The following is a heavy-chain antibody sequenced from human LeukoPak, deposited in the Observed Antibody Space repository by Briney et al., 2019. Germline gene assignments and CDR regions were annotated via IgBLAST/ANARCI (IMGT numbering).Heavy chain of an antibody. J-gene: IGHJ4*02. D-gene: IGHD7-27*01. Sequence: SETLSLTCSVSGASLTIYYWNWIRQPAGKGLEWIGRYASGTTAHNPSLKSQFTMSIDASKNQISMKLTSVTAADTAFYYCATGDHSFDNWRQGILVSVTT. CDR3: ATGDHSFDN. CDR1: GASLTIYY. V-gene: IGHV4-4*07. CDR2: YASGTT.